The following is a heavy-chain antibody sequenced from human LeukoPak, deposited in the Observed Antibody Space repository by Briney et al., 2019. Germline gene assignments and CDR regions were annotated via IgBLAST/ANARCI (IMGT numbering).Heavy chain of an antibody. D-gene: IGHD6-13*01. CDR1: GGSISYYY. CDR2: ICHSGST. CDR3: VRHAATRHNYGMDV. Sequence: SETLSLTCTVSGGSISYYYWSWIRQPPGKGLEWIGHICHSGSTNYNPSFKSRVTMSVDTSKNHFSLKVSSVTAADTAVYYCVRHAATRHNYGMDVWGQGTTVIVSS. V-gene: IGHV4-59*08. J-gene: IGHJ6*02.